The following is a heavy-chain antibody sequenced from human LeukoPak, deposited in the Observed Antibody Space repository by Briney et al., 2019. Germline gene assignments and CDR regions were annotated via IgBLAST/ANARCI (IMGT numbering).Heavy chain of an antibody. CDR3: ARAHYGDYGDYYFDY. Sequence: SETLSLTCTVSGGSISSYYWSWIRQPPGKGLEWIGYIYYSGSTNYNPSLKSRVTISVDTSKNQFSLKLSSVTAADTAVYYCARAHYGDYGDYYFDYWGQGILVTVSS. CDR2: IYYSGST. V-gene: IGHV4-59*01. D-gene: IGHD4-17*01. CDR1: GGSISSYY. J-gene: IGHJ4*02.